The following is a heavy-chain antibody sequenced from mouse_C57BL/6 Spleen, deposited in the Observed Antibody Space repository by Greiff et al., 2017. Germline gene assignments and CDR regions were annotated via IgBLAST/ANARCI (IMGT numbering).Heavy chain of an antibody. V-gene: IGHV1-69*01. D-gene: IGHD4-1*01. Sequence: VKLQQPGAELVMPGASVKLSCKASGYTFTSYWMHWVKQRPGQGLEWIGEIDPSDSYTNYNQKFKGKSTLTVDKSSSTAYMQLSSLTSEDSAVYYCARTPNWDYAMDYWGQGTSVTVSS. J-gene: IGHJ4*01. CDR1: GYTFTSYW. CDR2: IDPSDSYT. CDR3: ARTPNWDYAMDY.